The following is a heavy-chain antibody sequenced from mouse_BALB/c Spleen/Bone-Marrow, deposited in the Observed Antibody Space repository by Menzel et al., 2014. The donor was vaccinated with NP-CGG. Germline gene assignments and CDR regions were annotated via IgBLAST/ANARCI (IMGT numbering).Heavy chain of an antibody. CDR1: GDSITSGY. V-gene: IGHV3-8*02. Sequence: EVQLVESGPSLVKPSQTLSLTCSVTGDSITSGYWNWIRKFPGNKLEYMGYISYSGSTYFNPSLKSRISITRDTSKNQYHLQLNSVTTEDTATYYCARLGGYGPYFDYWGQGTTLTVSS. D-gene: IGHD1-1*02. J-gene: IGHJ2*01. CDR2: ISYSGST. CDR3: ARLGGYGPYFDY.